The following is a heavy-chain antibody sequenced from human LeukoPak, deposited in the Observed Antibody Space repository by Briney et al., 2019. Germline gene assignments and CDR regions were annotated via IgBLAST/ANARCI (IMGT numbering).Heavy chain of an antibody. CDR3: ARNEEGYCSSTSCYGNWFDP. Sequence: SVKVSCKTSGGTFTSYAITWVRQAPGQGLEWMGKIIPISGTTNYAQRFQGRVTFTADESTSTAYMELSSLRSEDTALYYCARNEEGYCSSTSCYGNWFDPWGQGTLVTVSS. CDR1: GGTFTSYA. V-gene: IGHV1-69*15. CDR2: IIPISGTT. D-gene: IGHD2-2*01. J-gene: IGHJ5*02.